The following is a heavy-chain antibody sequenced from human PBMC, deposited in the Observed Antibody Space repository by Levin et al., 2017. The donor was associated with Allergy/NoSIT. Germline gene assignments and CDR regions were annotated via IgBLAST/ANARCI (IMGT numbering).Heavy chain of an antibody. D-gene: IGHD4-17*01. CDR3: ARAFADYGSPAFDY. V-gene: IGHV4-59*01. J-gene: IGHJ4*02. Sequence: PSETLSLTCNVSGDSIGNYYWNWIRKPPGKGLEWIGYIYKSGSTKYSPSLKSRVTMSLDTSKKQFSLRLSSVTAADTAVYYWARAFADYGSPAFDYWGQGTLVAVSS. CDR2: IYKSGST. CDR1: GDSIGNYY.